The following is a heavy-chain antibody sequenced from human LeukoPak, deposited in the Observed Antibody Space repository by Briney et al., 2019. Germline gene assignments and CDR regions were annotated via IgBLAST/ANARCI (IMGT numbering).Heavy chain of an antibody. D-gene: IGHD2-15*01. CDR3: ARGGKAAVRFDL. V-gene: IGHV4-30-4*01. Sequence: SQTLSLTCTVSGGSISSGDYYWSWIRQPPGKGLEWIGYIYYSGSTYYNPSLKSRVTISVETSKNQFSLKLSSVTAADTAVYYCARGGKAAVRFDLWGRGALVTVSS. CDR2: IYYSGST. CDR1: GGSISSGDYY. J-gene: IGHJ2*01.